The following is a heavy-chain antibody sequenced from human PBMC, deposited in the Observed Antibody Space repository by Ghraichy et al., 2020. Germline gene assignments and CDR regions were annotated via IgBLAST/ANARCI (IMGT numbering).Heavy chain of an antibody. CDR3: AKKYSSSSKYIDY. CDR2: ISDSGADR. D-gene: IGHD6-6*01. J-gene: IGHJ4*02. V-gene: IGHV3-23*01. Sequence: GESLNISCAASGFTFSTYAMRWVRQAAGKGLEWVSSISDSGADRVYADSVKGRFTISRDNSKNTLYLQMNSLRAEDTAVYYWAKKYSSSSKYIDYWGQGTLVTVSS. CDR1: GFTFSTYA.